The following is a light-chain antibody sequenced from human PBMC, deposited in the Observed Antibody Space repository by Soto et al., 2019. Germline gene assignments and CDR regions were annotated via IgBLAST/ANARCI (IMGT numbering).Light chain of an antibody. Sequence: EVVMTQSPATLSVSPGERVSLSCRVSQSVNINLAWYQQKPGQAPRLLIYGASTRATGTPARFSGSGSGTEFTLTISSLQSGDFAVYYCQQYINWPPGTFGQGTKVEIK. CDR2: GAS. CDR3: QQYINWPPGT. CDR1: QSVNIN. V-gene: IGKV3D-15*01. J-gene: IGKJ1*01.